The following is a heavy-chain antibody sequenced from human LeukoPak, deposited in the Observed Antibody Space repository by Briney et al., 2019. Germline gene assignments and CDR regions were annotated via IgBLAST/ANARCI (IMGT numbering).Heavy chain of an antibody. D-gene: IGHD3-16*02. Sequence: SETLSLTCTVSGASVSSGDHYWSWIRQPPGKGLEWIGYIYNSGSTYYNPSLKGRVTISLDTSENQFSLRLSSVTAADTAVYYCARGDSYDYVWGSYRPTFEYWGQGTLVTVSS. J-gene: IGHJ4*02. CDR3: ARGDSYDYVWGSYRPTFEY. CDR2: IYNSGST. V-gene: IGHV4-30-4*08. CDR1: GASVSSGDHY.